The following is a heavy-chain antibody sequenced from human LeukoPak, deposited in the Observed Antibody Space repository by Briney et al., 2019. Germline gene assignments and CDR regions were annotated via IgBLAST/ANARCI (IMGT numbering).Heavy chain of an antibody. CDR3: ARVPYCSSTSCQRGTNAFDI. D-gene: IGHD2-2*01. CDR1: GGTFSSYA. Sequence: SVKVSCKASGGTFSSYAISWARQAPGQGLEWMGRIIPIFGTANYAQKFQGRVTITTDESTSTAYMELSSLRSEDTAVYYCARVPYCSSTSCQRGTNAFDIWGQGTMVTVSS. CDR2: IIPIFGTA. J-gene: IGHJ3*02. V-gene: IGHV1-69*05.